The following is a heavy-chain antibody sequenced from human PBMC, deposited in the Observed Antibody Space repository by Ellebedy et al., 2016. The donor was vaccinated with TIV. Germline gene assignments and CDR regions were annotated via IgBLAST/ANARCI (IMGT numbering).Heavy chain of an antibody. J-gene: IGHJ3*02. CDR3: ARLGPGSTTMTTGAAFDI. CDR2: IFHSGTS. Sequence: MPGGSLRLSCAASGFTFSSYGMTWVRQPPGKGLEWIGEIFHSGTSNYNPSLKSRVTISVDKSKNQFSLNLSSVTAADTAVYYCARLGPGSTTMTTGAAFDIWGQGTMVTVSS. V-gene: IGHV4-4*02. D-gene: IGHD4-17*01. CDR1: GFTFSSYG.